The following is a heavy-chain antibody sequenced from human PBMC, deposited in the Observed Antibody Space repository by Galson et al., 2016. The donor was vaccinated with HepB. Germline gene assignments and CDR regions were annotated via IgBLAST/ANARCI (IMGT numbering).Heavy chain of an antibody. Sequence: SLRLSCAASGFTFSTYSMNWVRQAPGKGLEWVSFISSSSSSHIYYADSVKGRFTISRDNAKNSVYLQMNTLRTADTAVYYRARFLYNPARMSSSWYVAFSIWGQGTLVTVSS. CDR3: ARFLYNPARMSSSWYVAFSI. CDR1: GFTFSTYS. J-gene: IGHJ4*02. V-gene: IGHV3-21*01. D-gene: IGHD6-13*01. CDR2: ISSSSSSHI.